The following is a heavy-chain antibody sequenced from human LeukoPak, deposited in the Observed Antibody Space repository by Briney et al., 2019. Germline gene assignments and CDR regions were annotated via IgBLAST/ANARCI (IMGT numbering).Heavy chain of an antibody. V-gene: IGHV3-15*04. CDR3: TTDEDWNYARKDV. CDR1: GFTFNYAW. Sequence: GGSLRLSCAASGFTFNYAWMSWVRQVPGKGLEWVGRTVSEIDGGTTDYATPVKGRFTISRDDSKSTLYLQMNSLKIEDTAVYYCTTDEDWNYARKDVWGQGATVIVSS. D-gene: IGHD1-7*01. J-gene: IGHJ6*02. CDR2: TVSEIDGGTT.